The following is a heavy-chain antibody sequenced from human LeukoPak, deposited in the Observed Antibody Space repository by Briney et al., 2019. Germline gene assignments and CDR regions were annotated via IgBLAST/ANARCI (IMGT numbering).Heavy chain of an antibody. CDR3: ARDRAVAGLLDY. Sequence: GRSLRLSCAASGFTFDDYAMHWVRQAPGKGLEWVSAISWNSGSTAYADSVKGRFTISRDNAKNSLYLQMNSLRAEDTAVYYCARDRAVAGLLDYWGQGTLVTVSS. CDR1: GFTFDDYA. V-gene: IGHV3-9*01. CDR2: ISWNSGST. J-gene: IGHJ4*02. D-gene: IGHD6-19*01.